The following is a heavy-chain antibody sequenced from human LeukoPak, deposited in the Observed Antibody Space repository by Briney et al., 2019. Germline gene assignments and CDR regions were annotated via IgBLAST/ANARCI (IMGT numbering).Heavy chain of an antibody. J-gene: IGHJ4*02. CDR2: ISSTSSFI. Sequence: PGGSLRLSCAASGFTFSSYSINWVRQAPGKGLEWVSCISSTSSFIYYADSVKGRFTISRDNAKNSLYLQMSSLRVEDTAIYYCARDNWKDCWGQGTLVTVSS. D-gene: IGHD1-20*01. CDR1: GFTFSSYS. V-gene: IGHV3-21*01. CDR3: ARDNWKDC.